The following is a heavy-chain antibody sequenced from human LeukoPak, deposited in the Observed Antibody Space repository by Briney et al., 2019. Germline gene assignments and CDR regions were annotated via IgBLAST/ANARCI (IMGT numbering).Heavy chain of an antibody. V-gene: IGHV1-8*01. CDR1: GYTFSNYD. J-gene: IGHJ4*02. D-gene: IGHD7-27*01. CDR3: VRGPPNWGFDY. CDR2: MGSNSGDT. Sequence: ASVKVSCKASGYTFSNYDINWVRQATGQGLEWMGWMGSNSGDTGYAQKFQDRVTTTRDTFISTAYMELNNVRSEDTAVYYCVRGPPNWGFDYWGQGTLVTVSS.